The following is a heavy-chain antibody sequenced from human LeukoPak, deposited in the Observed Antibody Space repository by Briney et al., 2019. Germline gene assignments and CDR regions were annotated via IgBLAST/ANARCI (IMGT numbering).Heavy chain of an antibody. CDR1: GYTFTSYG. J-gene: IGHJ5*02. CDR2: INPNSGGT. Sequence: ASVKVSCKASGYTFTSYGISWVRQAPGQGLEWMGWINPNSGGTNYAQRFQGWVTMTRDTSISTAYMELSRLRSDDTAVYYCARGATYYFGSGSWHWFDPWGQGTLVTVSS. D-gene: IGHD3-10*01. V-gene: IGHV1-2*04. CDR3: ARGATYYFGSGSWHWFDP.